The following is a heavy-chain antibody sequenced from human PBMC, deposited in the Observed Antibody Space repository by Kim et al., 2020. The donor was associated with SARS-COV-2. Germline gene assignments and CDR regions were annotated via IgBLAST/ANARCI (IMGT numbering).Heavy chain of an antibody. V-gene: IGHV1-24*01. CDR3: ATDSSVVRYFDRYDAFDI. CDR2: FDPEDGET. D-gene: IGHD3-9*01. CDR1: GYTLTELS. Sequence: ASVKVSCKVSGYTLTELSMHWVRQAPGKGLEWMGGFDPEDGETIYAQKFQGRVTMTEDTSTDTAYMELSSLRSEDTAVYYCATDSSVVRYFDRYDAFDIWGQGTMVTVSS. J-gene: IGHJ3*02.